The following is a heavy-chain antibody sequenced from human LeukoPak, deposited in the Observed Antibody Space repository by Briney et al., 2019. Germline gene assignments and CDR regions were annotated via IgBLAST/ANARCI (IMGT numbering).Heavy chain of an antibody. Sequence: GGSLRLSCAASGFTFSSYGMHWVRQAPGKGLEWVAVIWYDGSNKYYADSVKGRFTISRDNPKNTLYLQMNSLRAEDTAVYYCARAAYGSGSYYFDYWGQGTLVTVSS. V-gene: IGHV3-33*01. D-gene: IGHD3-10*01. CDR2: IWYDGSNK. CDR3: ARAAYGSGSYYFDY. CDR1: GFTFSSYG. J-gene: IGHJ4*02.